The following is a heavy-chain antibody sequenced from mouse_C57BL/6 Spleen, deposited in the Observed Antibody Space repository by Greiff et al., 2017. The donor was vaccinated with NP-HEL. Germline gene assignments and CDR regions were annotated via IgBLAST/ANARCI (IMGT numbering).Heavy chain of an antibody. Sequence: VQLQQSGTELVKPGASVKLSCKASGYTFTSYWMHWVKQRPGQGLEWIGNINPSNGGTNYNEKCKSKATLTVDKSSSTAYMQLSSLTSEDSAVYYGARQDSMRYFDVWGTGTTVTVSS. D-gene: IGHD2-3*01. CDR3: ARQDSMRYFDV. CDR1: GYTFTSYW. CDR2: INPSNGGT. J-gene: IGHJ1*03. V-gene: IGHV1-53*01.